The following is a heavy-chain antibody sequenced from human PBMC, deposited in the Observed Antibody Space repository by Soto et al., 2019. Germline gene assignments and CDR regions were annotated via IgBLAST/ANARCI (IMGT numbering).Heavy chain of an antibody. J-gene: IGHJ4*02. D-gene: IGHD6-6*01. Sequence: QVQLVQSGAEVKKPGSSVKVSCKASGGTFSSYAISWVRQAPGQGLEWMGGIIPIFGTANYAQKFQGRVTITADESTSIAYMELSSLRSDDMAVYYCARGTMEAAPGNGYFDYWGQGTLVTVSS. CDR1: GGTFSSYA. CDR2: IIPIFGTA. CDR3: ARGTMEAAPGNGYFDY. V-gene: IGHV1-69*01.